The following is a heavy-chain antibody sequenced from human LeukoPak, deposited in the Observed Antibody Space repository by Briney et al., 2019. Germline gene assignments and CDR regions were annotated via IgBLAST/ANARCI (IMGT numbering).Heavy chain of an antibody. Sequence: GGSLRLSCAASGFTFSSYAMSWVRQAPGKGLEWVSAVSGIGGSTYYADSVKGRFTISRDNSKNPLYQQMNRLRADDTAVYYCAKDNEEQQLDGAFDIWGQGTMLTVSS. CDR1: GFTFSSYA. CDR3: AKDNEEQQLDGAFDI. V-gene: IGHV3-23*01. D-gene: IGHD6-13*01. J-gene: IGHJ3*02. CDR2: VSGIGGST.